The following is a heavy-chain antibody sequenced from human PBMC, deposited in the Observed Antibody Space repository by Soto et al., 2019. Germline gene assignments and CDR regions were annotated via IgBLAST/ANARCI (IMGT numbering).Heavy chain of an antibody. CDR1: GYTFTSYA. V-gene: IGHV1-3*01. CDR3: ARAYGRRGHFAF. CDR2: INAGNGNT. Sequence: GASGKVSCKASGYTFTSYAMHWVRQAPGQRLEWMGWINAGNGNTKYSQKFQGRVTITRDTSASTAYMELSSLRSEDTAVYYCARAYGRRGHFAFWARGSLVTVSA. J-gene: IGHJ4*02. D-gene: IGHD4-17*01.